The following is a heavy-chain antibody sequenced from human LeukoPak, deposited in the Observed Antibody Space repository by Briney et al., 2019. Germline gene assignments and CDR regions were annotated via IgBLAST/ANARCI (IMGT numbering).Heavy chain of an antibody. CDR2: ISSSSSYI. Sequence: PGGSLRLSCAASRFTFSSYSMNWVRQAPGKGLEWVSSISSSSSYIYYADSVKGRFSISRDNAKKSLYLQMNSLRAEDTAVYYCAKDRGQRGYSSGLRTDYWGQGTLVTVSS. V-gene: IGHV3-21*04. D-gene: IGHD6-19*01. CDR3: AKDRGQRGYSSGLRTDY. CDR1: RFTFSSYS. J-gene: IGHJ4*02.